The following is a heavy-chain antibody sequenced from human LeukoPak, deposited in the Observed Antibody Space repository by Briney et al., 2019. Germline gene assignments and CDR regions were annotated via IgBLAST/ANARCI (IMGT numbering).Heavy chain of an antibody. Sequence: PGGSLRLSCAASGFTFDDYGMSWVPQAPGKGLEWVSGINWNGGSTGYADSVKGRFTISRDNAKNSLYLQMNSLRAEDTALYYCARGYDSSGYYVPAFDIWGQGTMVTVSS. CDR2: INWNGGST. V-gene: IGHV3-20*04. CDR3: ARGYDSSGYYVPAFDI. CDR1: GFTFDDYG. J-gene: IGHJ3*02. D-gene: IGHD3-22*01.